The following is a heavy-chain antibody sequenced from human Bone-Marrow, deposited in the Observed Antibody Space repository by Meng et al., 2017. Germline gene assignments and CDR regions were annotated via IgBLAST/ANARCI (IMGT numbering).Heavy chain of an antibody. V-gene: IGHV3-53*01. CDR2: IYSGGST. Sequence: GESLKISCAASGFTFRTYAMIWVRQAPGKGLEWVSVIYSGGSTYYADSVKGRFTISRDNSKNTLYLQMNSLRAEDTAVYYCARDSSYYYGMDVWGQGTTVTVSS. CDR1: GFTFRTYA. J-gene: IGHJ6*02. CDR3: ARDSSYYYGMDV. D-gene: IGHD6-13*01.